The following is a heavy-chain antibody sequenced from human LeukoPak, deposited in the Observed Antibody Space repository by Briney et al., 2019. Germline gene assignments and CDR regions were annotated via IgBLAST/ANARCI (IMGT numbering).Heavy chain of an antibody. V-gene: IGHV4-39*01. D-gene: IGHD3-3*01. Sequence: PSEILSLTCIVSGDSISNSGWSWGWIRQPPGKGLEWIGTMPYDENVADNEIPSYNPSLKSRVSISADTSKNQLSLKVNSVTAADTASYYCARLTLTGVGGRGWFDAWGQGTPVIVSS. CDR3: ARLTLTGVGGRGWFDA. CDR2: MPYDENVADNEIP. CDR1: GDSISNSGWS. J-gene: IGHJ5*02.